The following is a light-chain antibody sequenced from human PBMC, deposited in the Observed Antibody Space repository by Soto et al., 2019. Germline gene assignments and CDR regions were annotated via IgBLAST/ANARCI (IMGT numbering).Light chain of an antibody. Sequence: DIQLTQSPSSLSASVGDSVTITCRASKGITEYLAWYKQKPGQVPNPLTYAASTLHSWVPSRFSGSGSRSACTLTITGLQPDDVATYYCQDSDNDPRTCDQGPKVDIK. CDR1: KGITEY. CDR3: QDSDNDPRT. CDR2: AAS. J-gene: IGKJ1*01. V-gene: IGKV1-27*01.